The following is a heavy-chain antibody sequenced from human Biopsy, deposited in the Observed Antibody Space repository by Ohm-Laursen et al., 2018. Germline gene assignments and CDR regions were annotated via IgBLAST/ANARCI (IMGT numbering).Heavy chain of an antibody. Sequence: GTLSPTCSVSGDSIATFNYYWGWVRQPPGKGLEWLATIFYSGTTYFSRTLESRLTISQGTSSNQFSLRQKYVTAADTGVYYCARIYFYGLGSSDYFFDSWGQGTLVTVSS. D-gene: IGHD3-10*01. CDR3: ARIYFYGLGSSDYFFDS. J-gene: IGHJ4*02. V-gene: IGHV4-39*01. CDR2: IFYSGTT. CDR1: GDSIATFNYY.